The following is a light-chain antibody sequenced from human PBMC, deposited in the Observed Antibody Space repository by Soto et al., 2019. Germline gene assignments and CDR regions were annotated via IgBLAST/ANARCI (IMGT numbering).Light chain of an antibody. CDR3: QQYASSPGT. Sequence: EIVLTQSPGTLSLSPGERATLSCRASQSISSSYLAWYQQKPGQAPRLLIFGASIRATGIPDRFSGSGSGTDFTLTISRVEPEDFAMYFCQQYASSPGTFGQGTQVEIK. J-gene: IGKJ1*01. CDR2: GAS. V-gene: IGKV3-20*01. CDR1: QSISSSY.